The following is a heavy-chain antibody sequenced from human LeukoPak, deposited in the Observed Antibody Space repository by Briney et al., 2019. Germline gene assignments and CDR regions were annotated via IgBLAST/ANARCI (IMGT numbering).Heavy chain of an antibody. Sequence: GGSLRLSCAASGFTFSTYSMNWVRQAPGKGLEWVSYIGSSSSYIDYAGSVRGRFTVSRDNAKNSLYLQMNSLRDEDTAVYYCVAMGYNYSDPWGQGSLVIVSS. CDR3: VAMGYNYSDP. V-gene: IGHV3-21*01. D-gene: IGHD3-22*01. CDR2: IGSSSSYI. CDR1: GFTFSTYS. J-gene: IGHJ5*02.